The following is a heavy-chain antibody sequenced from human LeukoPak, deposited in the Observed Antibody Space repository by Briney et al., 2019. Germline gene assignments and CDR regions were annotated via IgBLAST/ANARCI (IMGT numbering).Heavy chain of an antibody. CDR2: ISYGGENL. J-gene: IGHJ4*02. CDR3: ARDRVQIWSYVGTFDI. D-gene: IGHD1-1*01. CDR1: GFTFHTYN. V-gene: IGHV3-30*03. Sequence: GGSLRLSCAASGFTFHTYNMHWVRQAPGNELEWVGVISYGGENLVYGASVEGRFTISRDITKNNLYLEMNSLRDEDTAVYYCARDRVQIWSYVGTFDIWGRGALVTVSS.